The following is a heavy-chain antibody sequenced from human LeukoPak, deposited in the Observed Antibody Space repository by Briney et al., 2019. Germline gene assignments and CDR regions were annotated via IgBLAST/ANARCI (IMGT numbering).Heavy chain of an antibody. CDR2: FSGTDGGT. CDR3: ATGVPYGPYDY. J-gene: IGHJ4*02. CDR1: GFTVSSYG. D-gene: IGHD3-10*01. V-gene: IGHV3-23*01. Sequence: GGSLRLSCAASGFTVSSYGMTWVRQAPGKGLEWVSSFSGTDGGTYYANSVKGRFTISRDNSKNTLYLQMNSLRAEDTAVYYCATGVPYGPYDYWGQGTLVTVSS.